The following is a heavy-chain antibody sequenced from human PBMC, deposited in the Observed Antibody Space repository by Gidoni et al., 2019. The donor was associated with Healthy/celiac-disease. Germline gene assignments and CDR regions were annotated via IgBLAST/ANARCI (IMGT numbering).Heavy chain of an antibody. CDR1: GGTFSSYA. J-gene: IGHJ6*02. D-gene: IGHD6-6*01. Sequence: EVKKPGSSVKVSCKASGGTFSSYAISWVRQAPGQGLEWMGGIIPIFGTANYAQKFQGRVTITADESTSTAYMELSSLRSEDTAVYYCARAGPYSSSPYYYYYGMDVWGQGTTVTVSS. CDR3: ARAGPYSSSPYYYYYGMDV. V-gene: IGHV1-69*01. CDR2: IIPIFGTA.